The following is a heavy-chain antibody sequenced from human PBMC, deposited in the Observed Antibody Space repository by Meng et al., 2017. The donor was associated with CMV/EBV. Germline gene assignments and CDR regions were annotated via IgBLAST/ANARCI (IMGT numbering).Heavy chain of an antibody. Sequence: ASVQVSCKASGYTFNSYYIHWVRQAPGQGLEWMGWIDPNSGATNYAQKFQGRVTMTRDTSISTAYMELSRLRSDDSAVYYCARDRGSSSVFDYWGQGTLVTVSS. D-gene: IGHD6-6*01. CDR1: GYTFNSYY. CDR2: IDPNSGAT. CDR3: ARDRGSSSVFDY. J-gene: IGHJ4*02. V-gene: IGHV1-2*02.